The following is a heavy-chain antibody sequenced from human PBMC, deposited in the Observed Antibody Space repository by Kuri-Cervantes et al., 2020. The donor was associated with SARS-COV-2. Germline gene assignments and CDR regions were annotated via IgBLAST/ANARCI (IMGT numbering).Heavy chain of an antibody. CDR1: GGSFSNNA. J-gene: IGHJ4*02. V-gene: IGHV1-69*10. Sequence: SVKVSCKASGGSFSNNAINWVRQAPGQGLEWIGGITPILGTANYAQNLQGRVRITADTSTSTSYMDLSGLRSDDTAIYYCARAPGDSTGYYFFYWGQGTLVTVSS. CDR2: ITPILGTA. D-gene: IGHD3-22*01. CDR3: ARAPGDSTGYYFFY.